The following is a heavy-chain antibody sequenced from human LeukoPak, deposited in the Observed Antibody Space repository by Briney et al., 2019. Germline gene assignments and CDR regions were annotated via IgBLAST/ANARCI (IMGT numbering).Heavy chain of an antibody. D-gene: IGHD2-2*01. CDR1: GFTFSSYW. CDR3: AGGEAYCSSTSCRAFDI. Sequence: GGSLRLSCAASGFTFSSYWMSWVRQAPGKGLEWVANIKQDGSEKYHVDSVKGRFTISRDNAKNSLYLQMNSLRAEDTAVYYCAGGEAYCSSTSCRAFDIWGQGTMVTVSS. CDR2: IKQDGSEK. V-gene: IGHV3-7*03. J-gene: IGHJ3*02.